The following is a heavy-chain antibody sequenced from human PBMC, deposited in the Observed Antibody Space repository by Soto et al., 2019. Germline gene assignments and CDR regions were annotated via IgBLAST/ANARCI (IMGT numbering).Heavy chain of an antibody. V-gene: IGHV5-51*01. Sequence: PGQSLQISCKGFGYSFTSYWIGWVRQMPGKGLEWMGIIYPGDSDTRYSPSFQGQVTISADKSISTAYLQWSSLKASDTAMYYCARPEGPSIAARPDAYYYGMDVWGQGTTVTVSS. CDR2: IYPGDSDT. J-gene: IGHJ6*02. CDR1: GYSFTSYW. D-gene: IGHD6-6*01. CDR3: ARPEGPSIAARPDAYYYGMDV.